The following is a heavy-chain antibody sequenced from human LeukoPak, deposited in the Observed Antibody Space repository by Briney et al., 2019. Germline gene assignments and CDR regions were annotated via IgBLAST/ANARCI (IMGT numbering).Heavy chain of an antibody. CDR1: GYSFSGYF. V-gene: IGHV1-2*06. D-gene: IGHD6-19*01. Sequence: ASVKVSCKASGYSFSGYFIHWVRQAPGQGLEWMGRINPNNRDTTFAQKFQGRVTMTRDTSISTAYMELSRLRSDDTAVYYCARVSMAVAGLLDYWGQGTLLTVSS. CDR3: ARVSMAVAGLLDY. CDR2: INPNNRDT. J-gene: IGHJ4*02.